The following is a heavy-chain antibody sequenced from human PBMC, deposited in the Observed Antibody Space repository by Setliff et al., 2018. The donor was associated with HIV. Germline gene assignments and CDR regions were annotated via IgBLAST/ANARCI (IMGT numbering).Heavy chain of an antibody. CDR2: ISYRGTT. CDR3: ARLQKLDDIYYLDD. CDR1: GVSINSGDYF. Sequence: SETLSLTCTVSGVSINSGDYFWSWIRQHPGKGLEWIGYISYRGTTYYNPSFKSRVTMSMDTSKNQVSLKLTSVTAADTAVHFRARLQKLDDIYYLDDWGQGTLVTVSS. J-gene: IGHJ4*02. D-gene: IGHD4-4*01. V-gene: IGHV4-31*03.